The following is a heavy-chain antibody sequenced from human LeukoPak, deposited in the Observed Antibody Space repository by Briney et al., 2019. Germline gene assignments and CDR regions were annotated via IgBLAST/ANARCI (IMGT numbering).Heavy chain of an antibody. CDR3: ARDPIVGATDYYFDY. CDR1: GFTVSSYW. J-gene: IGHJ4*02. Sequence: GGSLRLSCAASGFTVSSYWMGWVRQAPRQELEWVAVISYDGSNKYYADSVKGRFTISRDNSKNTLYLQMNSLRAEGTAVYYCARDPIVGATDYYFDYWGQGTLVTVSS. V-gene: IGHV3-30*05. CDR2: ISYDGSNK. D-gene: IGHD1-26*01.